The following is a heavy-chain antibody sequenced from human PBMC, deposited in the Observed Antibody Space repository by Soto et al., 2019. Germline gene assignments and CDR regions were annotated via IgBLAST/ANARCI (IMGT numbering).Heavy chain of an antibody. Sequence: QMQLQESGPGLVKPSGTLSLTCTVSGVSINSANWWTWVRQSPGKGLEWIGEIYHSGSTNFNPSLESRVSISVYYSKNQYYLELTSVTAAETAAYYWARYCGGGSCYLGAFEIWGQGTMVTVSS. CDR1: GVSINSANW. CDR3: ARYCGGGSCYLGAFEI. V-gene: IGHV4-4*02. CDR2: IYHSGST. J-gene: IGHJ3*02. D-gene: IGHD2-15*01.